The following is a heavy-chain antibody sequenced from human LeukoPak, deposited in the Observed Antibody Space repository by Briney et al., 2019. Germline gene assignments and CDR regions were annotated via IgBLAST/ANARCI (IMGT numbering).Heavy chain of an antibody. D-gene: IGHD5-18*01. J-gene: IGHJ4*02. CDR1: GFTFSSYS. V-gene: IGHV3-48*01. CDR2: ISSSSSTI. Sequence: GGSLRLSCAASGFTFSSYSVNWVRQAPGKGLEWVSYISSSSSTIYYADSVKGRFTISRDNAKNSLYLQMNSLRAEDTAVYYCARHTAMAVLDYWGQGTLVTVSS. CDR3: ARHTAMAVLDY.